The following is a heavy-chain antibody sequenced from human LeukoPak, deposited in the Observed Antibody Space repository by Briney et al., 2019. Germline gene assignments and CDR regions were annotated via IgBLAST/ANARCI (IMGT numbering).Heavy chain of an antibody. CDR1: GYSLTELS. Sequence: VSVKVSCKVSGYSLTELSMHWVRQAPGKGLEGVGGFDPEDGDTIYAQKFQGRVTMTEDTSTDTAYMELSSLRSEDTAVYYCATKVFGMTTAISYFAYWGQGTLVTVSS. CDR2: FDPEDGDT. J-gene: IGHJ4*02. CDR3: ATKVFGMTTAISYFAY. V-gene: IGHV1-24*01. D-gene: IGHD4-11*01.